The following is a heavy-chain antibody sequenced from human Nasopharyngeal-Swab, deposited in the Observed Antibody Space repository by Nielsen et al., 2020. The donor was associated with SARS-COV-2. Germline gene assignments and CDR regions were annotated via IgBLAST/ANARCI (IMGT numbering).Heavy chain of an antibody. J-gene: IGHJ6*03. Sequence: VRQMPGKGLEWMGRIDPSDSYTNYSPSFQGHVTISADRSISTAYLQWSSLKASDTAMYYCAREYTYGYYYYMDVWGKGTTVTVFS. CDR3: AREYTYGYYYYMDV. V-gene: IGHV5-10-1*01. D-gene: IGHD5-18*01. CDR2: IDPSDSYT.